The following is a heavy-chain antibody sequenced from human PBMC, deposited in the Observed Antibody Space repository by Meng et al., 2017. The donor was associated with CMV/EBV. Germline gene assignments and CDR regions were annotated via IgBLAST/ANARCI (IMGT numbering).Heavy chain of an antibody. CDR1: GGSFSGYY. CDR2: INHSGST. V-gene: IGHV4-34*01. D-gene: IGHD1-26*01. J-gene: IGHJ5*02. CDR3: ARGVGGWFDP. Sequence: VQRTQWASGRLKPSETLALSCAGYGGSFSGYYWSWIRQPPGKGLEWIGEINHSGSTNYNPSLKSRVTISVDTSKNQFSLKLSSVTAADTAVYYCARGVGGWFDPWGQGTLVTVSS.